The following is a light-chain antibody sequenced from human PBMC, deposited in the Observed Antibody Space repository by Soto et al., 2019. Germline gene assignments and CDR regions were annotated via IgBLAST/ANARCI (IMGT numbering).Light chain of an antibody. CDR1: QRISTY. V-gene: IGKV1-39*01. J-gene: IGKJ5*01. CDR2: AAS. Sequence: DIEMTQSPSSLSASVGDRVTITCRASQRISTYFNWYQQKPGKAPNLLIYAASTLHSGVPPRFSGSGSGTDFTLTISSLQPEDFATYYCQQSYSLPHTFGQGTRLEIK. CDR3: QQSYSLPHT.